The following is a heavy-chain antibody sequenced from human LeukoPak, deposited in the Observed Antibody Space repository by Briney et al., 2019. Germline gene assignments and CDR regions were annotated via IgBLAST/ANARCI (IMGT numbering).Heavy chain of an antibody. V-gene: IGHV4-34*01. CDR2: INHSGST. D-gene: IGHD5-18*01. J-gene: IGHJ4*02. Sequence: PSETLSLTCAVYGGSFSGYYWSWIRQPPGKGLEWIGEINHSGSTNYNPSLKSRVTISVDTSKNQFSLKLSSVTAADTAVYYCAELDTAMVHDYWGQGTLVTVSS. CDR1: GGSFSGYY. CDR3: AELDTAMVHDY.